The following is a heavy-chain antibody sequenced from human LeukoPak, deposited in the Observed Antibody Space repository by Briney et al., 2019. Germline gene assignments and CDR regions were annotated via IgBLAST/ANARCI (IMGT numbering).Heavy chain of an antibody. D-gene: IGHD1-26*01. V-gene: IGHV4-30-2*01. CDR2: IYHSGST. J-gene: IGHJ4*02. CDR3: ARSTIVGATIVSGAYFDY. Sequence: PSETLSLTCTVSGGSISSSSYYWGWIRQPPGKGLEWIGYIYHSGSTYYNPSLKSRVTISVDRSKNQFSLKLSSVTAADTAVYYCARSTIVGATIVSGAYFDYWGQGTLVTVSS. CDR1: GGSISSSSYY.